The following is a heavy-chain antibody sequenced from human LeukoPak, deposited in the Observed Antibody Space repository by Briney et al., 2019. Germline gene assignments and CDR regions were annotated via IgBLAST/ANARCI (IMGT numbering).Heavy chain of an antibody. CDR1: GGTFSSYA. Sequence: SVKVSCKASGGTFSSYAISWVRQAPGQGLEWMGGIIPIFGTANYAQKFQGRVTITTDECTSTAYMDLGSLGSEGAAVYYCARSPLSDFWSGYYDKYNWFDPWGQGTLVTVSS. CDR3: ARSPLSDFWSGYYDKYNWFDP. J-gene: IGHJ5*02. V-gene: IGHV1-69*05. D-gene: IGHD3-3*01. CDR2: IIPIFGTA.